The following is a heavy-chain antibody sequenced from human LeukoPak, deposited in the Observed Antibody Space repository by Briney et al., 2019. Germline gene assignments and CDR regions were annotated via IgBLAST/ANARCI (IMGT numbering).Heavy chain of an antibody. CDR3: ASHRGFYHYMDV. CDR1: AGSISSRSTTHS. Sequence: SETLSLTCTVSAGSISSRSTTHSWGWIRQSPGKGLEWIGTTYYSGDTYYNPSLESRVTISLDMSKNQFFLRLNSVTAADTGVYYCASHRGFYHYMDVWGKGTAVTVSS. CDR2: TYYSGDT. D-gene: IGHD5/OR15-5a*01. J-gene: IGHJ6*04. V-gene: IGHV4-39*01.